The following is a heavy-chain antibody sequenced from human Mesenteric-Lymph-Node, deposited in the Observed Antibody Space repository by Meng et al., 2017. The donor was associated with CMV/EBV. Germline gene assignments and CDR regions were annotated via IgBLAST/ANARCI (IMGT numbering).Heavy chain of an antibody. Sequence: ASVKVSCKASGYSFTAHYMHWVRQAPGQGLEWMGRINPNNGGTTYAQKFEGRVTMTRDTSISTVYMELTSLTSDDTAVYYCARNGRGYNYGLFAMDVWAQGTTVTVSS. CDR1: GYSFTAHY. J-gene: IGHJ6*02. V-gene: IGHV1-2*06. CDR3: ARNGRGYNYGLFAMDV. D-gene: IGHD5-18*01. CDR2: INPNNGGT.